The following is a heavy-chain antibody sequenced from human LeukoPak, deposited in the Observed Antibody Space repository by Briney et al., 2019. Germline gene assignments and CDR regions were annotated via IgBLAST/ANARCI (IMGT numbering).Heavy chain of an antibody. CDR3: ARVTTGGYYDC. CDR1: GGSISSGSYY. V-gene: IGHV4-61*02. CDR2: IYTIGST. J-gene: IGHJ4*02. D-gene: IGHD3-22*01. Sequence: KPSESLSLTRTVSGGSISSGSYYWSWIRQPAGKGLEWIGRIYTIGSTNYHPSLKSRVTISVYTSKNQFSLKLSSVTAADTAVYYCARVTTGGYYDCWGQGTLVTVSS.